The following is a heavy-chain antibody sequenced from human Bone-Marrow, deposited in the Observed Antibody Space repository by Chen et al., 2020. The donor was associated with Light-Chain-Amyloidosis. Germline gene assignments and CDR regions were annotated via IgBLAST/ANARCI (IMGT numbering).Heavy chain of an antibody. D-gene: IGHD3-10*01. V-gene: IGHV4-59*01. CDR1: GASISNYY. Sequence: QVQLQESGPGLVKPSETLSLTCTVSGASISNYYWSWIRQPPGKGLEWIGYVYYSGSTNYNPSLKSRVTISVDTSKNRLSLKLNSVTAADTAVYYCARDRRFGNFDYWGQGTLVTVSS. J-gene: IGHJ4*02. CDR2: VYYSGST. CDR3: ARDRRFGNFDY.